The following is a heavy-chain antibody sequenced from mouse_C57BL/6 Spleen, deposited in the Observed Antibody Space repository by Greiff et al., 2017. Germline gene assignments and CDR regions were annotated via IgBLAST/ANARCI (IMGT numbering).Heavy chain of an antibody. CDR1: GYTFTDYY. CDR3: ARSTPSRRFDY. J-gene: IGHJ2*01. Sequence: EVQLQQSGPELVKPGASVKISCKASGYTFTDYYMNWVKQSHGKSLEWIGDINPNNGGTSYNQKFKGKATLTVDKSSSTAYMELRSLTSEDSAVYYCARSTPSRRFDYWGQGTTLTVSS. V-gene: IGHV1-26*01. D-gene: IGHD1-1*01. CDR2: INPNNGGT.